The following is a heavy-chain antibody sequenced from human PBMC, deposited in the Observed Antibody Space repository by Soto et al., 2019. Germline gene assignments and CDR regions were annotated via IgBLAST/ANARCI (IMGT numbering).Heavy chain of an antibody. CDR1: GYTFTGYY. CDR2: INPNSGGT. V-gene: IGHV1-2*04. Sequence: ASVKVSCKASGYTFTGYYMHWVRQAPGQGLEWMGWINPNSGGTNYAQKFQGWITMTTDTSMSTAYMELSRLRSDDTAVYYCARILYPRYYMDVWGKGTTVTVSS. CDR3: ARILYPRYYMDV. D-gene: IGHD3-9*01. J-gene: IGHJ6*03.